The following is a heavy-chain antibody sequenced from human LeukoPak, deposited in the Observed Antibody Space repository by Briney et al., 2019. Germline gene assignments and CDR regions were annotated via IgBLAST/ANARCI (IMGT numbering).Heavy chain of an antibody. J-gene: IGHJ4*02. V-gene: IGHV3-30-3*01. Sequence: GGSLRLSCSASGFTFSSYAMNWVRQAPGKGLEWVAVISYDGSNKYYADSVKGRFTISRDNSKNTLYLQMNSLRAEDTAVYYCARDLDGSGGFDYWGQGTLVTVSS. CDR1: GFTFSSYA. CDR3: ARDLDGSGGFDY. CDR2: ISYDGSNK. D-gene: IGHD3-10*01.